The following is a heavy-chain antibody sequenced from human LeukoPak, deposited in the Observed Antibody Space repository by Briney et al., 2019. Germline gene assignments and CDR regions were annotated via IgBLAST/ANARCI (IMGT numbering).Heavy chain of an antibody. J-gene: IGHJ6*03. V-gene: IGHV4-34*01. CDR3: ARESTRKYAYYYYYYMDV. CDR1: GGSFSGYY. CDR2: INHSGST. Sequence: PSETLSLTCAVYGGSFSGYYWSWIRQPPGKGLKWIGEINHSGSTNYNPSLKSRVTISVDTSKNQFSLKLSSVTAADTAVYYCARESTRKYAYYYYYYMDVWGKGTTVTVSS.